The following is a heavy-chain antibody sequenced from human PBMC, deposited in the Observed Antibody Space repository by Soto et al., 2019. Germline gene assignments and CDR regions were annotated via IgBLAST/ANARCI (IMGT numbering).Heavy chain of an antibody. V-gene: IGHV1-69*06. D-gene: IGHD6-6*01. J-gene: IGHJ6*02. Sequence: QDQLVQSGAEVKMPGSSVTVSCKASGGTFSNYAVSWVRQAPGQGLEWMGGIIPIFGAATYAQKFQGRVRVTADKYRGIAYMEVSSLRSEDTAVYYCARGRGFYSSSDEFYFYSMDVWGQGTTVTVSS. CDR3: ARGRGFYSSSDEFYFYSMDV. CDR1: GGTFSNYA. CDR2: IIPIFGAA.